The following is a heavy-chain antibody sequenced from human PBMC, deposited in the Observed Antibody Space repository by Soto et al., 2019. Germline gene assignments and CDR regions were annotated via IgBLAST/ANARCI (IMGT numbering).Heavy chain of an antibody. CDR1: GFTFSSYS. J-gene: IGHJ6*02. CDR2: ISSSSSTI. V-gene: IGHV3-48*01. CDR3: AKSNSGRYARDV. D-gene: IGHD6-19*01. Sequence: PGGSLRLSCAASGFTFSSYSMNWVRQAPGKGLEWVSYISSSSSTIYYADSVKGRFTISRDNAKNSLYLQMNSLRAEDTAVYYCAKSNSGRYARDVWGQGTTVTVSS.